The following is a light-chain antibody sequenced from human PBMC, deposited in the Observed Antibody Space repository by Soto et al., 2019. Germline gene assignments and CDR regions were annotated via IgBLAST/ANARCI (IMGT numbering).Light chain of an antibody. J-gene: IGLJ1*01. CDR3: SSYTSSSTR. CDR1: SSDVGGYNY. CDR2: AVT. V-gene: IGLV2-14*01. Sequence: QSVLTQPASVSGSPGQSITISCTGTSSDVGGYNYVSWYQQHPGKAPKLMIYAVTDRPSGVSSRFSGSKSGNTASLTISGLQAEDEADYYCSSYTSSSTRFGTGTKVT.